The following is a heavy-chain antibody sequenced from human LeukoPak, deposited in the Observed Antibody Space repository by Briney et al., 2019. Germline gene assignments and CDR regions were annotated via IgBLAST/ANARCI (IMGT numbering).Heavy chain of an antibody. D-gene: IGHD3-3*01. V-gene: IGHV4-39*01. J-gene: IGHJ5*02. Sequence: SETLSLTCSVSGDSMSNSGWSWGWIRQLPEKGLEWIRTMPFDEKVSDNEIPSYNPSLKGRVTISAEKSKNQLSLRVKSVTAADTASYYCARLPLTRVAGRGWFDAWGQGTLVIVSS. CDR2: MPFDEKVSDNEIP. CDR1: GDSMSNSGWS. CDR3: ARLPLTRVAGRGWFDA.